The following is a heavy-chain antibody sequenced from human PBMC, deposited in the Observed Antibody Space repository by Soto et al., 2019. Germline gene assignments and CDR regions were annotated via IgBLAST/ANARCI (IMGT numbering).Heavy chain of an antibody. V-gene: IGHV4-34*01. J-gene: IGHJ4*02. D-gene: IGHD6-19*01. CDR2: IKERGFA. CDR3: ARGKSSGPLYYFDT. Sequence: PSETLSLTCGVYNGSFSDYFWNWIRQPPGKGLEWIGEIKERGFATYNPSLKRRVTMSVDTANNQFSLKVTSVTAADTAVYYCARGKSSGPLYYFDTWGQGTLVTVSS. CDR1: NGSFSDYF.